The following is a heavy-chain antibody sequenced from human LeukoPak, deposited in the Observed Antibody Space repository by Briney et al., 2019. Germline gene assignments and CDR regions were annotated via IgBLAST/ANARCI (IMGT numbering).Heavy chain of an antibody. CDR1: GFTFSSYA. CDR3: ARDGPIAVAGTRYYYYGMDV. D-gene: IGHD6-19*01. CDR2: ISYDGSNK. J-gene: IGHJ6*02. Sequence: PGGSLRLSCAASGFTFSSYAMHWVRQAPGKGLEWVAVISYDGSNKYYADSVKGRFTISRDNSKNTLYLQMNSLRAEDTAVYYCARDGPIAVAGTRYYYYGMDVWGQGTTVTDSS. V-gene: IGHV3-30*04.